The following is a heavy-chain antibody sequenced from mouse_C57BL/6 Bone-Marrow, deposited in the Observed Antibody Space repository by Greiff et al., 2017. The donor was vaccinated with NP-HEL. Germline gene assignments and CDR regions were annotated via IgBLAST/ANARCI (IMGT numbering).Heavy chain of an antibody. CDR3: ARPFWAMDY. Sequence: EVKLVESGGDLVKPGGSLKLSCAASGFTFSSYGMSWVRQTPDKRLEWVATISSGGSYTYYPDSVKGRFTISRDNAKNTLYLQMSSLKSEDTAMYYCARPFWAMDYWGQGTSVTVSS. J-gene: IGHJ4*01. V-gene: IGHV5-6*02. CDR1: GFTFSSYG. CDR2: ISSGGSYT.